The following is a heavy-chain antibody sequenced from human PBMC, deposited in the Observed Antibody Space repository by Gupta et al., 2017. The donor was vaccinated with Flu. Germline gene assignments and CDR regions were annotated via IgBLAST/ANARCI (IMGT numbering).Heavy chain of an antibody. CDR1: GGSITSDY. CDR3: SRDRGIEVRGILFDC. J-gene: IGHJ4*02. Sequence: QVQLQESGPGLVKPSETPSLTCTVSGGSITSDYWNWIRQPAGEGLEWIGRIHHTGGTNYKASLNSPLNMSVDTSKNQFSLKLNSWDAADTAGYYWSRDRGIEVRGILFDCWGQGTLVTVSS. V-gene: IGHV4-4*07. CDR2: IHHTGGT. D-gene: IGHD3-10*01.